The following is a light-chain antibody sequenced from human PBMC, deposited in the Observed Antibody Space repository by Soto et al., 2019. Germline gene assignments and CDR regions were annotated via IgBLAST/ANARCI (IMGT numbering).Light chain of an antibody. Sequence: EIVLTQSPGTLSLSPGERATLSCRASQSVSSGYLAWYQQKPGQAPRLLIHDASNRATGIPARFSGSGSGTDFTLTISSLEPEDFAVYYCQQRSNWPITFGQGTRLE. J-gene: IGKJ5*01. V-gene: IGKV3D-20*02. CDR1: QSVSSGY. CDR2: DAS. CDR3: QQRSNWPIT.